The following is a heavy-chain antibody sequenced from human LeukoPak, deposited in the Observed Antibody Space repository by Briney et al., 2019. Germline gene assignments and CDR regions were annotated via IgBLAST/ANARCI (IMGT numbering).Heavy chain of an antibody. J-gene: IGHJ4*02. CDR2: IYHSGST. V-gene: IGHV4-38-2*02. CDR1: GYSISSGYY. Sequence: PSETLSLTCTVSGYSISSGYYWGWIRQPPGKGLEWIGSIYHSGSTYYNPSLKSRVTISVDKSKNQFSLKLSSVTAADTAVYYCARLSPPHKKIDYWGQGTLVTVSS. CDR3: ARLSPPHKKIDY.